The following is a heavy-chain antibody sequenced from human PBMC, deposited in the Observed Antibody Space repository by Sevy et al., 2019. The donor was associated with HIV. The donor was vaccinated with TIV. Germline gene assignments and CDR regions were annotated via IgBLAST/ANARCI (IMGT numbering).Heavy chain of an antibody. J-gene: IGHJ2*01. CDR3: ARRLRFTWYFDL. V-gene: IGHV4-39*01. CDR1: GGSISSSSYY. CDR2: IYYSWST. Sequence: SETLSLTCTVSGGSISSSSYYWGWIRQPPGKGLEWIGSIYYSWSTYYNPSLKSRVTISVDTSKNQFSLKLSSVTAADTAVYYCARRLRFTWYFDLWGRGTLVTVSS. D-gene: IGHD3-3*01.